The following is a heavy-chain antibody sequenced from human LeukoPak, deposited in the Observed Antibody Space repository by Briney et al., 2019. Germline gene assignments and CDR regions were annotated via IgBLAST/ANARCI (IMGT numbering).Heavy chain of an antibody. J-gene: IGHJ4*02. CDR2: IYYSGST. CDR1: GGSISSYY. Sequence: KPSETLSLTCTVSGGSISSYYWSWIRQPPGKGLEWIGYIYYSGSTNYNPSLKSRVTISVDTSKNQFSLKLSSVTAADTAVYYCARHPVAAAALYYFDYWGQGTLVTVSS. CDR3: ARHPVAAAALYYFDY. V-gene: IGHV4-59*01. D-gene: IGHD6-13*01.